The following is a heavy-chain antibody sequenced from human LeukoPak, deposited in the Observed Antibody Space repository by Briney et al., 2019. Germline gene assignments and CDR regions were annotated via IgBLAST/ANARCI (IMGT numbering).Heavy chain of an antibody. J-gene: IGHJ4*02. CDR3: ATLNGPLFEY. CDR1: GSTFSNDW. D-gene: IGHD2-8*01. V-gene: IGHV3-7*01. Sequence: PGGSLRLSCAASGSTFSNDWMSWVRQAPGKGLEWVASIHQHGNEKYFVDSVRGRFTISRDNAKNSLYLQMSSLRAEDTAVYYCATLNGPLFEYWGQGTLVTVSS. CDR2: IHQHGNEK.